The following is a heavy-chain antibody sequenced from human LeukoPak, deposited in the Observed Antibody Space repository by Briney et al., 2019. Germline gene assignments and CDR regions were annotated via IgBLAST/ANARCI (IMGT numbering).Heavy chain of an antibody. CDR3: AKVVSRYDYVWGSYRSYYFDY. D-gene: IGHD3-16*02. V-gene: IGHV3-30*18. Sequence: PGGSLRLSCAASGFTFSSYGMHWVRQAPGKGLEWVAVISYDGSHKYYGDSVKGRFTISRDNSKNTLYLQMNSLRAEDTAVYHCAKVVSRYDYVWGSYRSYYFDYWGQGTLVTVSS. CDR1: GFTFSSYG. J-gene: IGHJ4*02. CDR2: ISYDGSHK.